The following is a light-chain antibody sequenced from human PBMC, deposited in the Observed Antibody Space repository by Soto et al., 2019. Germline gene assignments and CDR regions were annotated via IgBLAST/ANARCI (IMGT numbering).Light chain of an antibody. Sequence: EIVLTQSPATLSLSPGERATLSCMASQSVSSYLAWYQQKPGQAPRLLIYDASNRATGIPARFSGSGSGTDFTLTISSLEPEDFAVYYCQQRSNWPPYTFGQGTKVEIK. J-gene: IGKJ2*01. CDR3: QQRSNWPPYT. CDR1: QSVSSY. V-gene: IGKV3-11*01. CDR2: DAS.